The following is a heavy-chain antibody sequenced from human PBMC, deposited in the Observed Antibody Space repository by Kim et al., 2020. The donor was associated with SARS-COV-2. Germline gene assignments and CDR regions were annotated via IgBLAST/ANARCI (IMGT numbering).Heavy chain of an antibody. Sequence: GGSLRPSCSASGFSLSNHKMHWVRQAPGKELKFVSCTTPYGDSTYYADSVKGRFTASRDNSKNTFYLQMSSLRGEDTAVYYCVRDGIGFDYWGQGTLVTVSS. J-gene: IGHJ4*02. CDR1: GFSLSNHK. CDR3: VRDGIGFDY. CDR2: TTPYGDST. V-gene: IGHV3-64D*09. D-gene: IGHD3-3*02.